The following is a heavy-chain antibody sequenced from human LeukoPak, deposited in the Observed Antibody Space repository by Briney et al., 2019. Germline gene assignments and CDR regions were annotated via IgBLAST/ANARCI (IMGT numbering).Heavy chain of an antibody. Sequence: GGSLRLSCAASGFTFSSYSMNWVRQAPGKGLEWVSSISSSSSYIYYADSVKGRFTISRDNAKNSLYLQMNSLRAEDTAVYYCARDTANYYDSSGSFDYWGQGTLVTVSS. J-gene: IGHJ4*02. CDR3: ARDTANYYDSSGSFDY. V-gene: IGHV3-21*01. D-gene: IGHD3-22*01. CDR2: ISSSSSYI. CDR1: GFTFSSYS.